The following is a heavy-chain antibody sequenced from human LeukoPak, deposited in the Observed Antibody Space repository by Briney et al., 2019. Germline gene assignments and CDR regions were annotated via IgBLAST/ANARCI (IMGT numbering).Heavy chain of an antibody. CDR1: GFTFITYE. J-gene: IGHJ4*02. D-gene: IGHD6-13*01. CDR2: ISRSGSI. CDR3: ARALPSSWYYFDY. Sequence: GGSLRLSCAASGFTFITYEMNWVRQAPGKGLEWVSDISRSGSIYYADSVKGRFTISRDNAKSSLYLQMNSLRAEDTAVYYCARALPSSWYYFDYWGQGTLVTVSS. V-gene: IGHV3-48*03.